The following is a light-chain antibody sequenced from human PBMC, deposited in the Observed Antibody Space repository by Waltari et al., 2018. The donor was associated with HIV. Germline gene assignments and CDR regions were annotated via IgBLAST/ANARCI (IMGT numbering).Light chain of an antibody. CDR2: EVN. CDR1: SSDVGGYNY. Sequence: QSALTQPASVSASPGQSITISCTGTSSDVGGYNYVSWYRQHPGQAPKLIIYEVNLRPSGVSNRFTASKSGNTASLAISGLQPEDEADYFCSSYTSSSTHVFGPGTKVTVL. CDR3: SSYTSSSTHV. V-gene: IGLV2-14*03. J-gene: IGLJ1*01.